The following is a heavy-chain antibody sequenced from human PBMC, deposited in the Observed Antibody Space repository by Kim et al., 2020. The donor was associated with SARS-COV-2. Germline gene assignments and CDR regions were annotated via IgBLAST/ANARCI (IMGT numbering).Heavy chain of an antibody. J-gene: IGHJ4*03. CDR3: ARGPKPSGPSDY. D-gene: IGHD6-19*01. CDR1: GGSFNGYY. Sequence: SETLSLTCAVYGGSFNGYYWSWIRQPPGKGLEWIGEIDHSGSTHHNPSLKSRVSISVDTSKNQFSLKMSSVTAADTGVYYCARGPKPSGPSDYWGQGIPV. V-gene: IGHV4-34*01. CDR2: IDHSGST.